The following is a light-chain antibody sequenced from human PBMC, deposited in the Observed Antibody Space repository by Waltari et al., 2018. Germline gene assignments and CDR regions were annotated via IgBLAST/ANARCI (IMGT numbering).Light chain of an antibody. V-gene: IGLV2-14*01. J-gene: IGLJ3*02. Sequence: QSALTQPASVSGSPGQSITIPCFGTSSDIAVYTYVSWYQQYPGKAPKLMIYDFSKRPSGVSDRFSGSKSDNTASLTISGLRAEDEADYYCNSYTRKTASVVFGGGTKLTVL. CDR3: NSYTRKTASVV. CDR2: DFS. CDR1: SSDIAVYTY.